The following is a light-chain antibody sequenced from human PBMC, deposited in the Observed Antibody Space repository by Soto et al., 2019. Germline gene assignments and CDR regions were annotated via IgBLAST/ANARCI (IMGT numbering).Light chain of an antibody. CDR2: LGS. J-gene: IGKJ4*01. CDR1: QSLLHSNGYNY. CDR3: MQALQTPGT. Sequence: DIVMTQSPLSLPVTPGEPASISCRSSQSLLHSNGYNYLDWYLQKPGQSPQLLIYLGSNRASGVLDRFSGSGSGTDFTLKISRVEAEDVGFYYCMQALQTPGTFCGGTKVEIK. V-gene: IGKV2-28*01.